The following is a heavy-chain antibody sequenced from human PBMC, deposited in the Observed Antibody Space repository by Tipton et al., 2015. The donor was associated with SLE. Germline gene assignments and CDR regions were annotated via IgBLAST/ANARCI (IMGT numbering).Heavy chain of an antibody. V-gene: IGHV4-39*07. CDR2: IYHSGSI. Sequence: LRLSCTVSGGSISSSSYYWGWIRQPPGKGLEWIGNIYHSGSIYQNPSLKGRVTISVDTSKNQFSLHLSSVTAADTALYYCAGGGVATMGGYAFEIWGQGTMVTVSS. CDR3: AGGGVATMGGYAFEI. J-gene: IGHJ3*02. D-gene: IGHD5-12*01. CDR1: GGSISSSSYY.